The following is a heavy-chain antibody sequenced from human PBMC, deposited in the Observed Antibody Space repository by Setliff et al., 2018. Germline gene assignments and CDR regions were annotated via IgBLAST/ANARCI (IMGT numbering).Heavy chain of an antibody. J-gene: IGHJ6*04. V-gene: IGHV1-8*02. Sequence: GASVKVSCKASVYTFTSYYIHWVLQAPGQGLAWMGWMNPNTGNTGYAQKFQGRVTMTRNTSISTAYMELSSRRSEDTAVYYCASAGNEGFWSGSPASYCCYGLYIVGDGARFAISS. D-gene: IGHD3-3*01. CDR2: MNPNTGNT. CDR1: VYTFTSYY. CDR3: ASAGNEGFWSGSPASYCCYGLYI.